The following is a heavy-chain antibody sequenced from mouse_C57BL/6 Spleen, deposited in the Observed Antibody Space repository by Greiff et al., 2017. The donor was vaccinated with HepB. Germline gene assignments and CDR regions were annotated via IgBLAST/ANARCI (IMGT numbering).Heavy chain of an antibody. CDR3: ARSRDNNGAMDY. CDR1: GYTFTSYW. CDR2: IDPSDSET. V-gene: IGHV1-52*01. J-gene: IGHJ4*01. Sequence: VQLQQPGAELVRPGSSVKLSCKASGYTFTSYWMHWVKQRPIQGLEWIGNIDPSDSETHYNQKFKDKATLTVDKSSSTAYMQLSSQTAEDSAVYDCARSRDNNGAMDYWGQGTSVTVSS.